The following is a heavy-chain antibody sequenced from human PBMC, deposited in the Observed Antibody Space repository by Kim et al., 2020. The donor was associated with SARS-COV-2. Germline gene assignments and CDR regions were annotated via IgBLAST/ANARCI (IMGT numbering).Heavy chain of an antibody. CDR3: ARNYGANSDWYFDL. J-gene: IGHJ2*01. Sequence: NPSLTSRVTISVDTSKNQFSLKLSSVTAADTAVYYCARNYGANSDWYFDLWGRGTLVTVSS. D-gene: IGHD4-17*01. V-gene: IGHV4-31*02.